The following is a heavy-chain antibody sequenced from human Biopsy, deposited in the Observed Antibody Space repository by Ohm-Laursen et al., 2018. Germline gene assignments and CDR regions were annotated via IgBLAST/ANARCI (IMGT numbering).Heavy chain of an antibody. CDR3: ARMDCSGGSCHYYSYGMDV. CDR2: IHHSGST. Sequence: GTLSLTCPVSGVSIAAYYWSWIRQPPGKGLECIGNIHHSGSTNYNPSLKSRLTISVDTSKNQFSLKLSSVTAADTAVYYCARMDCSGGSCHYYSYGMDVWGQGTTVTVSS. V-gene: IGHV4-4*09. CDR1: GVSIAAYY. J-gene: IGHJ6*02. D-gene: IGHD2-15*01.